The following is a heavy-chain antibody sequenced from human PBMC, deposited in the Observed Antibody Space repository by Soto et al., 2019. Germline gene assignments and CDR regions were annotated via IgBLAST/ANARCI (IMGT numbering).Heavy chain of an antibody. D-gene: IGHD3-10*01. Sequence: QVQLVQSGAEVKKPGASEKVSCKASGYTFTSYAISWVRQAPGQGLGWMGWISAYNGNTNSAQKLQGRVTMTTDPSTSTAYMELTSLRSDDTAVYYCARKGGFGEFDSWGQGTLVTVSS. CDR1: GYTFTSYA. V-gene: IGHV1-18*01. CDR3: ARKGGFGEFDS. J-gene: IGHJ4*02. CDR2: ISAYNGNT.